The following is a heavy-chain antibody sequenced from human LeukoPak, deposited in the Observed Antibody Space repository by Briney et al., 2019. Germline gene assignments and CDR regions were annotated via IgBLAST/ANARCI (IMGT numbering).Heavy chain of an antibody. CDR1: GFTFGSYS. V-gene: IGHV3-21*01. Sequence: GGSLRLSCAASGFTFGSYSMNWVRQAPGKGLEWVSSISSSSYIYYADSVKGRFTISRDNAKNSLYLQMNSLRAEDTAVYYCARVAGSAYYYYYYMDVWGKGTTVTVSS. J-gene: IGHJ6*03. CDR2: ISSSSYI. CDR3: ARVAGSAYYYYYYMDV.